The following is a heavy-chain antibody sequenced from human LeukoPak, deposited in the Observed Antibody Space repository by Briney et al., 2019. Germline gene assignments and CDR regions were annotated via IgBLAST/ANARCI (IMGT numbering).Heavy chain of an antibody. V-gene: IGHV5-51*03. CDR2: IYPGDSDT. Sequence: RGESLQISCQGSGFPFTSYWIGWVRQVPGKGLEWMGIIYPGDSDTRYSPSFQGQVTISAVNSINTAYLQWSSLKASDTAMYYCASAPDLDIVVVYDAFDIWGQGTMVTVSS. CDR1: GFPFTSYW. D-gene: IGHD2-2*01. CDR3: ASAPDLDIVVVYDAFDI. J-gene: IGHJ3*02.